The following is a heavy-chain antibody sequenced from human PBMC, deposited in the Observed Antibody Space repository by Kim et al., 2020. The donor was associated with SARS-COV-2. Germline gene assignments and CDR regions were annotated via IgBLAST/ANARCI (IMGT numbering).Heavy chain of an antibody. J-gene: IGHJ4*02. Sequence: SETLSLTCTVSGGSISSYYWSWIRQPAGKGLEWIGRIYTSGSTNYNPSLKSRVTMSVDTSKNQFSLKLSSVTAADTAVYYCARAAMVRGVRLYYFDYWGQGTLVTVSS. CDR2: IYTSGST. V-gene: IGHV4-4*07. CDR3: ARAAMVRGVRLYYFDY. CDR1: GGSISSYY. D-gene: IGHD3-10*01.